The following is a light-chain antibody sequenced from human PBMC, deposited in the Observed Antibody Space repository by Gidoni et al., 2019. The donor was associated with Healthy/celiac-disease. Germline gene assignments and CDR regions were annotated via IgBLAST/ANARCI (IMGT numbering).Light chain of an antibody. J-gene: IGKJ1*01. CDR1: QSISSW. CDR2: KAS. CDR3: QQYNSYSWT. V-gene: IGKV1-5*03. Sequence: DIQMTQSPSTLSASVGDRVTITCRASQSISSWLAWYQQKPGKAPKLLIYKASSLESGVPSRFSGSGSGTEFTLTISSLRPDDFATYYCQQYNSYSWTFXQXTKVEIK.